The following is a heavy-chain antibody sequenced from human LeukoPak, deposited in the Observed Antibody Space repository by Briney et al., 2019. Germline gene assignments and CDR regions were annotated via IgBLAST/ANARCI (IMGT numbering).Heavy chain of an antibody. Sequence: SVKVSFKAAGDTLIAYSLNWVRQAPGQGLEWMGGIIPIFGRAYYAQSFQGRVTITADKSTSTAYMELSRLRSDDTAVYYCARGPKGPYCGGDCYSDWFDPWGQGTLVTVSS. D-gene: IGHD2-21*02. V-gene: IGHV1-69*06. CDR2: IIPIFGRA. CDR3: ARGPKGPYCGGDCYSDWFDP. CDR1: GDTLIAYS. J-gene: IGHJ5*02.